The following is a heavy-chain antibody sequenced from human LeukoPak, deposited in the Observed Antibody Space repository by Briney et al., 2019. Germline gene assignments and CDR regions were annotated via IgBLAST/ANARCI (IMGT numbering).Heavy chain of an antibody. J-gene: IGHJ4*02. CDR3: ARKSAYYYDSSGHPCFDY. CDR1: GGSISSYY. Sequence: SETLSLTCTVSGGSISSYYWSWIRQPPGKGLEWIGEINHSGSTNYNPSLKSRVTISVDTSKNQFSLKLSSVTAADTAVYYCARKSAYYYDSSGHPCFDYWGQGTLVTVSS. CDR2: INHSGST. V-gene: IGHV4-34*01. D-gene: IGHD3-22*01.